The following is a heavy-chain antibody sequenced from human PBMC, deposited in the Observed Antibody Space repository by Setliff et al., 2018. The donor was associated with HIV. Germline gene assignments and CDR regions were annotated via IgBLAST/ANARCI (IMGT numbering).Heavy chain of an antibody. D-gene: IGHD6-25*01. CDR1: GGSLSDSY. CDR3: ARHQRLPGLQPPYWYFDL. CDR2: ISHSGTT. Sequence: PSETLSLTCAVYGGSLSDSYYNWIRQPPGKGLEWIGQISHSGTTSYNSSLKIRVAMSVDMSKNLFSLTLNSLTAADTAVYYCARHQRLPGLQPPYWYFDLWGRGTLVTVSS. V-gene: IGHV4-34*01. J-gene: IGHJ2*01.